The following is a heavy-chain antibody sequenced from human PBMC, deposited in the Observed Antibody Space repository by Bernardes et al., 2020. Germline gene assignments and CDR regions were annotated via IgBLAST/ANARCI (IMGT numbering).Heavy chain of an antibody. V-gene: IGHV3-23*01. J-gene: IGHJ4*02. D-gene: IGHD6-19*01. CDR3: AKDTPSSFVVAGMIDY. Sequence: GGSMRLSCAASGFTFSSYAMSWVRQAPGKGLEWVSAISGSGGSTYYADSVKGRFTISRDNSKNTLYLQMNSLRAEDTAVYYCAKDTPSSFVVAGMIDYWGQGTLVTVSS. CDR1: GFTFSSYA. CDR2: ISGSGGST.